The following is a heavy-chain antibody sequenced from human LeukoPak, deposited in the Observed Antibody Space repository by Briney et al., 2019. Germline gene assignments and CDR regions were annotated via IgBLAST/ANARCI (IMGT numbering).Heavy chain of an antibody. D-gene: IGHD2-15*01. V-gene: IGHV1-24*01. Sequence: ASVKVSCKVSGYTLTELSMHWVRQAPGKGLEWMGGFDPEGGETIYAQKFQGRVTMTEDTSIDTAYMELSSLRSEDTAVYYCASNREDCSGGSCLGGGFEWGQGTLVTVSS. J-gene: IGHJ4*02. CDR1: GYTLTELS. CDR3: ASNREDCSGGSCLGGGFE. CDR2: FDPEGGET.